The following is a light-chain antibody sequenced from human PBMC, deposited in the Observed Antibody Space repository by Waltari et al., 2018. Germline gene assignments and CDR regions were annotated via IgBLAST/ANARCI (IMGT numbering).Light chain of an antibody. J-gene: IGLJ2*01. V-gene: IGLV2-14*03. Sequence: QSALTQPASVSGSPGQSITISCTGTNSDVGIYNYVSWYQLPPGKAPQLLISDVHRPPSGISCRFSCSKSGSTASLTISCLQAEDEAEYYCSSYTRSSTLVFGGGTKVTVL. CDR2: DVH. CDR1: NSDVGIYNY. CDR3: SSYTRSSTLV.